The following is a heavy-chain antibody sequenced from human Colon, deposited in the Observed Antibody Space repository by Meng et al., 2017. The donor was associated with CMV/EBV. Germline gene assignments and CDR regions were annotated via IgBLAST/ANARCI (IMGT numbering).Heavy chain of an antibody. CDR1: GYTFTGYY. J-gene: IGHJ5*02. CDR3: ARVKCGTTSVAQGLDP. Sequence: ASVQVSCKASGYTFTGYYIHWVRQAPGQGLEWMGWINPNSGGTNYAQTVQGRVTMARVTSITTAYLEVSRLTSADTAIYYCARVKCGTTSVAQGLDPWGQGTLVTVSS. CDR2: INPNSGGT. D-gene: IGHD1-7*01. V-gene: IGHV1-2*02.